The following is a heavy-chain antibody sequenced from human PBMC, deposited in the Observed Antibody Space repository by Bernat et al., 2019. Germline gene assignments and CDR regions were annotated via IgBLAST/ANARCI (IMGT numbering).Heavy chain of an antibody. Sequence: EVQLVESGGGLVKPGGSLRLSCAASGFTFSNAWMNWVRQAPGKGLEWVGRIKSKTDGRKTNYAAPVKGRFTISRDDSKNKLYLQMNSLKTENTAVYYCTTLLLQYESVDYWGQGTLVTVAS. V-gene: IGHV3-15*07. D-gene: IGHD4-11*01. CDR1: GFTFSNAW. J-gene: IGHJ4*02. CDR3: TTLLLQYESVDY. CDR2: IKSKTDGRKT.